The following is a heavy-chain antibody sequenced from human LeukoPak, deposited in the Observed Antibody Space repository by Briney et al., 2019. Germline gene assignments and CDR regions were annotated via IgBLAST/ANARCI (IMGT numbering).Heavy chain of an antibody. V-gene: IGHV4-4*07. CDR2: IYTSGST. J-gene: IGHJ6*03. CDR3: PRCRNDYPAQDYYYQYMDA. D-gene: IGHD1-1*01. Sequence: SETLSLTCTVSGGSLSDYYLTWIQQPAGKGLNWIGRIYTSGSTNYKPSLKRGLTMPIDTSNHQFSLSLSSVTDAHRAVCYFPRCRNDYPAQDYYYQYMDAWNKGTPVTVSS. CDR1: GGSLSDYY.